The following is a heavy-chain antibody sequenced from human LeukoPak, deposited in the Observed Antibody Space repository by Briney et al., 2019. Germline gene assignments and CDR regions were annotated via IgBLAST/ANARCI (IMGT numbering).Heavy chain of an antibody. Sequence: GGSLRLSCAASGFTFSSYAMSWVRQAPGKGLEWVSAISGNGVSTYYADSVKGRFTISRDNSKNTMYLQMNSLRAEDTAVFYCAKGSQKIDYWGQGTLVTVSS. V-gene: IGHV3-23*01. CDR2: ISGNGVST. CDR1: GFTFSSYA. J-gene: IGHJ4*02. CDR3: AKGSQKIDY.